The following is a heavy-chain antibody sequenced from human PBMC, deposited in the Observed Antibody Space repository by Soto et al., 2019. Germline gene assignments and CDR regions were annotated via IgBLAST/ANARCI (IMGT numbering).Heavy chain of an antibody. J-gene: IGHJ4*02. CDR3: ARTYGGNPGRFDFDY. V-gene: IGHV4-59*12. CDR2: IYYSGST. Sequence: SETLSLTCTVSGGSISSYYWSWIRQPPGKGLEWIGYIYYSGSTNYNPSLKSRVTISVDTSKNQLSLKLTSVTAADTALYYCARTYGGNPGRFDFDYWGLGTLVTVSS. CDR1: GGSISSYY. D-gene: IGHD2-15*01.